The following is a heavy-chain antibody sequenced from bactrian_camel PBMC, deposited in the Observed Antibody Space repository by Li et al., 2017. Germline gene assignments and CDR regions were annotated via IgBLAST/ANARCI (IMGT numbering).Heavy chain of an antibody. V-gene: IGHV3S6*01. D-gene: IGHD5*01. CDR3: AVRLNTGCPTFPRDFPY. CDR2: MDGDGTII. CDR1: GSIYSGAC. J-gene: IGHJ6*01. Sequence: VQLVESGGGSVQAGGSLRLSCVASGSIYSGACVGWFRQAPGKERERVATMDGDGTIIYVHPSVKGRFTSTRDKDKNALYLQMNSLRPGDTAMYYCAVRLNTGCPTFPRDFPYWGQGTQVTVS.